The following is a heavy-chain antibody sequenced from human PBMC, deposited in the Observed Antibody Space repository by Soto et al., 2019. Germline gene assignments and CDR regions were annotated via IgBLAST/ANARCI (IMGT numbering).Heavy chain of an antibody. CDR1: GGSISSNNW. CDR2: IHHRDST. Sequence: PSETLSLTCAVSGGSISSNNWWSWVRQAPGKGLEWNGEIHHRDSTNYNPSLKSRVTISVDKSKNEFSLKVKSVTAADTAVYYCGCRVEDISYDYYGMDVWGQGTTVTVSS. V-gene: IGHV4-4*02. J-gene: IGHJ6*02. D-gene: IGHD2-15*01. CDR3: GCRVEDISYDYYGMDV.